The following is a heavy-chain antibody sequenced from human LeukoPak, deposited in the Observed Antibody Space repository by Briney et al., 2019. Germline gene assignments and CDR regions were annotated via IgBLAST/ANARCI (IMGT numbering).Heavy chain of an antibody. D-gene: IGHD3-16*02. CDR1: GGSISSGGYY. CDR3: ARVPYYDYVWGSYRPYYFDY. J-gene: IGHJ4*02. Sequence: SQTLSLTCTVSGGSISSGGYYWSWIRQHPGKGLEWIGYIYYSGSTYYNPSLKSRVTISVDTSKNQFSLKLSSVTAADTAVYYCARVPYYDYVWGSYRPYYFDYWGQGTLVTVSS. V-gene: IGHV4-31*03. CDR2: IYYSGST.